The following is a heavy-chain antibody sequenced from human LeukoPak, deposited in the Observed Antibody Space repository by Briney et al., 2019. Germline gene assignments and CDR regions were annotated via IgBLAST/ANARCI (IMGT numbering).Heavy chain of an antibody. CDR1: GYNFGTFD. CDR2: ISDHNGKT. J-gene: IGHJ4*02. Sequence: ASVNVSCKASGYNFGTFDISWVRQAPGQGLEWMGWISDHNGKTNYAQKFKGRVTMTTDTSTRTVYMELSSLRSDDTAVYYCARADIIVVAGATPVGSGFEYWGQGALITVS. V-gene: IGHV1-18*01. D-gene: IGHD2-15*01. CDR3: ARADIIVVAGATPVGSGFEY.